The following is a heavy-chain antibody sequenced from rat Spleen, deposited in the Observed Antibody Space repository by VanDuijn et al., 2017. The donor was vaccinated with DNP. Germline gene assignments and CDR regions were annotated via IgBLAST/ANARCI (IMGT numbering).Heavy chain of an antibody. CDR3: TKRGATGLTSYYFDY. CDR1: GFNFNDYW. J-gene: IGHJ2*01. D-gene: IGHD1-9*01. V-gene: IGHV4-2*01. Sequence: EVKLVESGGGLVQPGRSLKLSCTASGFNFNDYWMGWVRQAPGKGLEWIAEINKDSRTIKYTPSLKDKLTISRDNGQNTLYLQMDSLRSEDTATYYCTKRGATGLTSYYFDYWGQGVMVTVSS. CDR2: INKDSRTI.